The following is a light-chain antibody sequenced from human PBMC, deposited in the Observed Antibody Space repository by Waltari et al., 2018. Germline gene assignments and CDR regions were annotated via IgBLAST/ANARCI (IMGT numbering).Light chain of an antibody. CDR3: QLWDSSIDQWV. Sequence: HILTQPPSVSVAPGQTATITCGGTNIGSASVHWYQQKPGQAPVRVVSDAGTRPSGIPERFFDSKSGNTATLTLIRVEAGDEADFYCQLWDSSIDQWVFGGGTKLTVL. CDR2: DAG. CDR1: NIGSAS. V-gene: IGLV3-21*02. J-gene: IGLJ3*02.